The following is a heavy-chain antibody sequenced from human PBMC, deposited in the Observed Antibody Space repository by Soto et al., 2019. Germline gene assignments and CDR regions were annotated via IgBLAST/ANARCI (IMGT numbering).Heavy chain of an antibody. J-gene: IGHJ4*02. CDR1: GFSLSTSGVG. V-gene: IGHV2-5*02. CDR3: AHRVGGYDLNAAFDY. CDR2: IYWDDDK. D-gene: IGHD5-12*01. Sequence: SGPTLVKPTQTLTLTCTFSGFSLSTSGVGVGWIRQPPGKALEWLALIYWDDDKRYSPSLKSRLTITKDTSKNQVVLTMTNMDPVDTATYYCAHRVGGYDLNAAFDYWGQGTLVTVSS.